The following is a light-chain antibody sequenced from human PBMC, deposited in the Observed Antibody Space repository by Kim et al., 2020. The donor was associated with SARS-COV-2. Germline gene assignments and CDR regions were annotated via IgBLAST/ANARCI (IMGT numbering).Light chain of an antibody. V-gene: IGKV3-20*01. CDR1: QSVSSNY. CDR2: AAS. CDR3: QQYHSSPLT. J-gene: IGKJ4*01. Sequence: SPGESSPPSCRASQSVSSNYLARYQQKPGQAPRLLIHAASSRPTGIPDRFSGSGSGTDFTLTISRLEPEDFAVYYCQQYHSSPLTFGGGTKVDIK.